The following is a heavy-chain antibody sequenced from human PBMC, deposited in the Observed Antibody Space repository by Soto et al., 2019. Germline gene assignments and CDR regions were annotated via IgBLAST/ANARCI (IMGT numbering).Heavy chain of an antibody. CDR2: IAYDGNEK. CDR3: WKDVGDYVPYYYGVDV. CDR1: GFTFKTHA. J-gene: IGHJ6*02. V-gene: IGHV3-30*18. Sequence: QVQLVESGVGVVQPGTSLRLSCAASGFTFKTHAMHWVRQAPGKGLEWMAVIAYDGNEKFYADSVKGRFTISRDNSKNALYLQINTLRNEDTAVYYCWKDVGDYVPYYYGVDVWGQGTTVTVSS. D-gene: IGHD1-26*01.